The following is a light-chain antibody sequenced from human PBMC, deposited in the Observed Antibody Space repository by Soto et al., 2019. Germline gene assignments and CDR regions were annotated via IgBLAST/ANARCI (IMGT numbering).Light chain of an antibody. CDR2: GAS. Sequence: EILMTQSPATLSVSPGERATLSCRASQSLSRNLAWYQQKPGQAPRLLIYGASTRASGIPARFSGSGSGTEFTLTISSLQSEDFALYYCHYYNDWPPAFTFGPGTKVDL. J-gene: IGKJ3*01. V-gene: IGKV3-15*01. CDR1: QSLSRN. CDR3: HYYNDWPPAFT.